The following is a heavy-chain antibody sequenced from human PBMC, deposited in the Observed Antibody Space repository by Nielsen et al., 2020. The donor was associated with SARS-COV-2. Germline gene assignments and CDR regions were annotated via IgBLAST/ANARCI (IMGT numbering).Heavy chain of an antibody. Sequence: GSLRLSCTVSGGSISSYYWSWIRQPPGKGLEWIGYIYYSGSTNYNPSLKSRVTISVDTSKNQFSLQLNSVTPEDTAVYYCARDRAVADTNWFDPWGQGTLVTVSS. D-gene: IGHD6-19*01. CDR2: IYYSGST. CDR1: GGSISSYY. CDR3: ARDRAVADTNWFDP. J-gene: IGHJ5*02. V-gene: IGHV4-59*12.